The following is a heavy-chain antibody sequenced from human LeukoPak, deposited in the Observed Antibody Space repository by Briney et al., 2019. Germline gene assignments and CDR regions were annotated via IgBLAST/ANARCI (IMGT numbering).Heavy chain of an antibody. V-gene: IGHV3-48*03. Sequence: GGSLRLSCAASGFTFSSYEMNWVRQAPGKGLEWVSYISSSGSTIYYADSVKGRFTISRDNAKNSLYLQMNSLRAEDTAVYYCARGGIVVVTSGMDVWGQGTTVTVSS. D-gene: IGHD2-21*02. J-gene: IGHJ6*02. CDR3: ARGGIVVVTSGMDV. CDR2: ISSSGSTI. CDR1: GFTFSSYE.